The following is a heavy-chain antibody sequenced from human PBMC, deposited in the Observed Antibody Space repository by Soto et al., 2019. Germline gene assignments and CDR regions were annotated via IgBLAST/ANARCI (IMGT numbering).Heavy chain of an antibody. Sequence: GQLLESGGGMVQPGGSLRLSCAASGFTFSSFAMNWVRLPPGRGLEWVAAVTSSASSTHYADSVKGRFTISRVNSKITLYLQMNSLRADDTAVYYCAKGGAVLLDPFDVWGQGTMVTVSS. J-gene: IGHJ3*01. CDR3: AKGGAVLLDPFDV. V-gene: IGHV3-23*01. CDR1: GFTFSSFA. CDR2: VTSSASST. D-gene: IGHD1-26*01.